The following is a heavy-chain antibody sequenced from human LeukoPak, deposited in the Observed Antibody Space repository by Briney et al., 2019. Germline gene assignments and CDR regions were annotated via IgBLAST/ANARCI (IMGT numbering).Heavy chain of an antibody. J-gene: IGHJ4*02. CDR1: GFSFSSYY. V-gene: IGHV3-74*01. Sequence: VGSLRLSCAVSGFSFSSYYMHWVRQVPGEGLVWISRISGDGSDTNYADSVKGRFTISRANAKNTLYLQMNSLRAEETAVYYSLIVPYWGQGALVTVSS. CDR3: LIVPY. CDR2: ISGDGSDT.